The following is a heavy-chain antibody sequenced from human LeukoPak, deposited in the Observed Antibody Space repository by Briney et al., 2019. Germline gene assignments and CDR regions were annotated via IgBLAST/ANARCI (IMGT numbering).Heavy chain of an antibody. CDR3: ARDSFENCSSTSCYWDY. D-gene: IGHD2-2*01. J-gene: IGHJ4*02. V-gene: IGHV4-59*12. Sequence: SETLSLTCTVSGGSISSYYWSWIRQPPGKGLEWIGYIYYSGSTNYNPSLKSRVTISVDTSKNQFSLKLSSVTAADTAVYYCARDSFENCSSTSCYWDYWGQGTLVTVSS. CDR2: IYYSGST. CDR1: GGSISSYY.